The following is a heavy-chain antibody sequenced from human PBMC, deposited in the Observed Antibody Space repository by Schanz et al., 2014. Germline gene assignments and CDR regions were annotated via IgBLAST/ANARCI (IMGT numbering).Heavy chain of an antibody. Sequence: EVQLLESGGGLVQPGGSLRLSCEASGFDFNSYSMNWVRQVPGKGLEWLSYIATSSSTRHYADSVKGRVTISRDNAKNSVSLQMRRLRVEDTAVYYCASGVHVGSLQKRLQFWGRGTLVIVSS. CDR1: GFDFNSYS. J-gene: IGHJ1*01. CDR2: IATSSSTR. V-gene: IGHV3-48*01. D-gene: IGHD6-25*01. CDR3: ASGVHVGSLQKRLQF.